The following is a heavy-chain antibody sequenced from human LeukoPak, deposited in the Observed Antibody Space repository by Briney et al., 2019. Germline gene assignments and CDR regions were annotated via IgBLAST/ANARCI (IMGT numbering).Heavy chain of an antibody. J-gene: IGHJ6*03. Sequence: SETLSLTCTVSGGSISSDYWSWIRQPPGKGLEWIGYIYYSGSTNYNPSLKSRVTISVDTSKNQLTLKLRSVTAADTAVYYCARWLPGYYYYMDVWGKGTTVTVSS. V-gene: IGHV4-59*01. D-gene: IGHD3-22*01. CDR3: ARWLPGYYYYMDV. CDR1: GGSISSDY. CDR2: IYYSGST.